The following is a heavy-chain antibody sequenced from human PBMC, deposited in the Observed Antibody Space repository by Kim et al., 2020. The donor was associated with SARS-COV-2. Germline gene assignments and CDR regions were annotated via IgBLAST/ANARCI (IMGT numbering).Heavy chain of an antibody. CDR1: GFTFGDFY. CDR3: ARGDTYGGYYFDL. CDR2: ITTDSETI. Sequence: LSLTCAASGFTFGDFYMTWIRQTPGKGLEWVSYITTDSETIYYADSVKDRFTVSRDNANNSLYLQMNSLRPEDTAVYYCARGDTYGGYYFDLWGRGTLVTVSS. V-gene: IGHV3-11*01. D-gene: IGHD3-22*01. J-gene: IGHJ4*02.